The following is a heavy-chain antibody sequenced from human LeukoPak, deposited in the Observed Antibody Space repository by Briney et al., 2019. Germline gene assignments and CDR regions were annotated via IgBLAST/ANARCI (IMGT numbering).Heavy chain of an antibody. V-gene: IGHV1-2*02. Sequence: GASVKVSCKASGYTFTGYYMHWVRQAPGQGLEWMGWINPNSGGTNYAQKFQGRVTMTRDTSISTAYMELSRLRSDDTAVYYCARDLAGGYTESDYWGQGTLVTVSS. CDR3: ARDLAGGYTESDY. CDR2: INPNSGGT. J-gene: IGHJ4*02. CDR1: GYTFTGYY. D-gene: IGHD2-2*02.